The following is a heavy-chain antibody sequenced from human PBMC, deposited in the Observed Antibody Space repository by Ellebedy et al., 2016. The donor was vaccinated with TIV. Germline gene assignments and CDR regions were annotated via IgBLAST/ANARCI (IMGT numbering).Heavy chain of an antibody. CDR3: ARGGRLPRWVEY. CDR1: GLIFSNHG. Sequence: PGGSLRLSCAASGLIFSNHGMHWVRQAPGKGLEWVAVISSDGSHKDYADSVKGRFTISRDNSNNTLYLQMNSLRAEDPAVYYCARGGRLPRWVEYWGQGTLVTVSS. J-gene: IGHJ4*02. CDR2: ISSDGSHK. D-gene: IGHD2-15*01. V-gene: IGHV3-30*03.